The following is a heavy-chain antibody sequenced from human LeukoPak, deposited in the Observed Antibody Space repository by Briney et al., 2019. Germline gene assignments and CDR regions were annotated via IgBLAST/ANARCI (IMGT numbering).Heavy chain of an antibody. Sequence: SETLSLTCTVSGGSISSYYWSWIRQPPGKGLEWIGYIYYGGSTNYNPSLKSRVTISVDTSKNQFSLKLSSVTAADTAVYYCARSATVTNYYYGMDVWGQGTTVTVSS. CDR3: ARSATVTNYYYGMDV. V-gene: IGHV4-59*01. CDR2: IYYGGST. CDR1: GGSISSYY. J-gene: IGHJ6*02. D-gene: IGHD4-17*01.